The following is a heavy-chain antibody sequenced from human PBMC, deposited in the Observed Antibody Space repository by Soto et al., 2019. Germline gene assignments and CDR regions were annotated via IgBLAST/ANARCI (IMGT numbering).Heavy chain of an antibody. J-gene: IGHJ6*02. CDR3: ATQSRYSSSWDPYYYYYGMDV. CDR1: VSTFSSYA. V-gene: IGHV1-69*13. D-gene: IGHD6-13*01. CDR2: IIPIFGTA. Sequence: SVKVSCKASVSTFSSYAISWVRQAPGQGLEWMGGIIPIFGTANYAQKFQGRVTITADESTSTAYMELSSLRSEDTAVYYCATQSRYSSSWDPYYYYYGMDVWGQGTTVTVSS.